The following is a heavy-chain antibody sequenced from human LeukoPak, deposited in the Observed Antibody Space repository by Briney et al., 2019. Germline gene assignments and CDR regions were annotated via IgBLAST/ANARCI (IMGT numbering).Heavy chain of an antibody. V-gene: IGHV3-33*06. D-gene: IGHD5-18*01. J-gene: IGHJ4*02. Sequence: GGSLRLSCAASGFTFSSYGMHWVRQAPGKGLEWVAVIWYDGSNKYYADSVKGRFTISRDNSKNTLYLQMNSLGAEDTAVYYCAKALVDTAMATGYWGQGTLVTVSS. CDR3: AKALVDTAMATGY. CDR2: IWYDGSNK. CDR1: GFTFSSYG.